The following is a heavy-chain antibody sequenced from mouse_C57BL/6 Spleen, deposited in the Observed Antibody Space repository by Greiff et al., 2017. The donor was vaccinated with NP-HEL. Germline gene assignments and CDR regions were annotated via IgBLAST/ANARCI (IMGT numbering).Heavy chain of an antibody. J-gene: IGHJ2*01. CDR2: IYPGDGDT. CDR1: GYAFSSYW. CDR3: ARRDYVSSFDY. D-gene: IGHD1-1*01. Sequence: LQQSGASVKISCKASGYAFSSYWMNWVKQRPGKGLEWIGQIYPGDGDTNYNGKFKGKATLTADKSSSTAYMQLSSLTSEDSAVYFCARRDYVSSFDYWGQGTTLTVSS. V-gene: IGHV1-80*01.